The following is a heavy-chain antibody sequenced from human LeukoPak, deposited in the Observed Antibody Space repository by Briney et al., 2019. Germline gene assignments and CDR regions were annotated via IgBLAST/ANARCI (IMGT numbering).Heavy chain of an antibody. V-gene: IGHV1-46*01. CDR3: ARDNSVGDNAWWFDP. Sequence: ASVKVSCKASGYTFTSYYMHWVRQAPGQGLEWMGIINPSGGSASYAQKFQGRVTMTRDMSTSTDYMELSSLRSEDTAIYYCARDNSVGDNAWWFDPWGQGTLVTVSS. CDR2: INPSGGSA. J-gene: IGHJ5*02. CDR1: GYTFTSYY. D-gene: IGHD1-26*01.